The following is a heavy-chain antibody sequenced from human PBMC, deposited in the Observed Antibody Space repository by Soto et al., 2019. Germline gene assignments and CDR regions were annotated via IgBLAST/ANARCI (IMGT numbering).Heavy chain of an antibody. CDR1: GGTFSSYA. CDR2: IIPIFGTA. D-gene: IGHD6-19*01. CDR3: ARGGPGRSGWYGGFDY. Sequence: QVQLVQSGAEVKKPGSSVKVSCKASGGTFSSYAISWVRQAPGQGLEWMGGIIPIFGTANYAQKFRGRVTITADESTSTAYMELSSLRSEDTAVYYCARGGPGRSGWYGGFDYWGQGTLVTVSS. J-gene: IGHJ4*02. V-gene: IGHV1-69*12.